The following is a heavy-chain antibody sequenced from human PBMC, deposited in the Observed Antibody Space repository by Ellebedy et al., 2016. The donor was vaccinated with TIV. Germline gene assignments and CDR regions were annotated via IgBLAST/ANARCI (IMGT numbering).Heavy chain of an antibody. Sequence: PGGSLRLSCAASGFSFNDYYMGWVRQAPGKGLEWVAFIRSDGGNKYHADFVKGRFTISRDNSKNTLYLQMNSLRAEDTAVYYCALRGIITEPYYFDYWGQGTLVTVSS. V-gene: IGHV3-30*02. D-gene: IGHD3-10*01. CDR1: GFSFNDYY. CDR2: IRSDGGNK. CDR3: ALRGIITEPYYFDY. J-gene: IGHJ4*02.